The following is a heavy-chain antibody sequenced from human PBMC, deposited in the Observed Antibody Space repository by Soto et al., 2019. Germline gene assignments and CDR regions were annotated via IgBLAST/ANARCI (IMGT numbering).Heavy chain of an antibody. V-gene: IGHV1-8*02. CDR1: GDTFTSYY. D-gene: IGHD3-10*01. J-gene: IGHJ4*02. CDR3: ARGRASGSYYLLDY. CDR2: INPNSGNI. Sequence: QVRLVQSGAEVRRPGASVKVSCKAPGDTFTSYYLNWVRQAPGQGLEWMGWINPNSGNIGYAQKFQGRVTMTRDTAIRTAYMEVSRLRSDDTAVYYCARGRASGSYYLLDYWGQGTLVTVSS.